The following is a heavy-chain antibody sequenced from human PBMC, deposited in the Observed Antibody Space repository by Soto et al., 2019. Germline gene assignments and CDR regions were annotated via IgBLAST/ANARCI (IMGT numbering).Heavy chain of an antibody. CDR2: MYNTGST. D-gene: IGHD2-21*02. CDR3: ARDLWGYCGTDCYPLDV. V-gene: IGHV4-59*01. CDR1: GGSISGYY. J-gene: IGHJ6*02. Sequence: SETLSLTCTVSGGSISGYYWTWIRHPPGKGLEWIGYMYNTGSTVYNPSFKSRVTISVDTSKNQFSLKLNSVTAADTAVYYCARDLWGYCGTDCYPLDVWGQGTTVT.